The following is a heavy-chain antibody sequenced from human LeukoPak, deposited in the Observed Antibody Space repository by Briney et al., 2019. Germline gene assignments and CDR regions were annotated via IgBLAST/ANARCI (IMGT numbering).Heavy chain of an antibody. CDR3: AKHQDWTVTVPDY. Sequence: GGSLRLSCAASGFTFRNYAMSWVRQAPGKGLEWVSTISGSGVDTDYADSVKDRFPSSRDNSRNTLYPQMNSLRAEDTAVYYCAKHQDWTVTVPDYWGQGTLVTVSS. CDR2: ISGSGVDT. J-gene: IGHJ4*02. CDR1: GFTFRNYA. V-gene: IGHV3-23*01. D-gene: IGHD4-17*01.